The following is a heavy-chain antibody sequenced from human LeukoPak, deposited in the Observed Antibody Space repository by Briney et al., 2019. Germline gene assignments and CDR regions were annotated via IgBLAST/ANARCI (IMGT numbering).Heavy chain of an antibody. D-gene: IGHD4-17*01. CDR3: ARQGGYGDQVDYFDY. CDR2: IYYSGST. CDR1: GGSISSYY. V-gene: IGHV4-59*08. Sequence: SETLSLTCTVSGGSISSYYWSWIRQPPGKGLEWIGYIYYSGSTNYNPSLKSRVTISVDTSKNQFSLKLSSVTAADTAVYYCARQGGYGDQVDYFDYWGQGTPVTVSS. J-gene: IGHJ4*02.